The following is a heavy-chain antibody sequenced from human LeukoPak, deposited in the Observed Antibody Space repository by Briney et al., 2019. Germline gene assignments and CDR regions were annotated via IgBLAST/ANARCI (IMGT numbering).Heavy chain of an antibody. CDR2: IYHSGST. J-gene: IGHJ4*02. CDR1: GGSISSGGYS. V-gene: IGHV4-30-2*01. CDR3: ARQYCSGGSCYSYLDY. D-gene: IGHD2-15*01. Sequence: SETLSLTCAVSGGSISSGGYSWSWIRQPPGKGLEWIGYIYHSGSTYYNPSLKSRVTISVDRSKNQFSLKLSSVTAADTAVYYCARQYCSGGSCYSYLDYWGQGTLVTVSS.